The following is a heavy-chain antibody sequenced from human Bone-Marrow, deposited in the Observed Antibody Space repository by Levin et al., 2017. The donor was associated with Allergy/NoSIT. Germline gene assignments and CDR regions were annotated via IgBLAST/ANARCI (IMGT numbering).Heavy chain of an antibody. D-gene: IGHD6-13*01. J-gene: IGHJ4*02. V-gene: IGHV3-33*01. CDR2: IWYDGSNK. Sequence: GESLKISCAASGFTFSSYGMHWVRQAPGKGLEWVAVIWYDGSNKYYADSVKGRFTISRDNSKNTLYLQMNSLRAEDTAVYYCARDRSSWYFDYWGQGTLVTVSS. CDR1: GFTFSSYG. CDR3: ARDRSSWYFDY.